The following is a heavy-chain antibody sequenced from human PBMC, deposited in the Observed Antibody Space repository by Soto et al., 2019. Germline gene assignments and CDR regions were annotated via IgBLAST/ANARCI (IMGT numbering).Heavy chain of an antibody. Sequence: GASVKVSCKASGYTFTDYYIHWVRQAPGQGLEWMGWINPNSGGTNYAQKFQGRVTLTRDTSISTAYMELSRLRSDDTAVYYCARARTNWNLEIDYWGPGTLVTV. D-gene: IGHD1-7*01. J-gene: IGHJ4*02. CDR1: GYTFTDYY. CDR3: ARARTNWNLEIDY. CDR2: INPNSGGT. V-gene: IGHV1-2*02.